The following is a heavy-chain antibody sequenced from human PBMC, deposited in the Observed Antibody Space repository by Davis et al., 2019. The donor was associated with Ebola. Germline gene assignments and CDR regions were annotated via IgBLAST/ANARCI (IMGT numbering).Heavy chain of an antibody. D-gene: IGHD2-2*01. Sequence: ASVKVSCKASGDTFISYGFSWVRQAPGQGLEWMGWISAYNGNTNYAEKFQGRVTMTTDTSTSTVYMEMRSLRSDDTAVYYCARDRYSTSRVDWFDPWGQGTLVTVSS. CDR2: ISAYNGNT. CDR1: GDTFISYG. CDR3: ARDRYSTSRVDWFDP. V-gene: IGHV1-18*01. J-gene: IGHJ5*02.